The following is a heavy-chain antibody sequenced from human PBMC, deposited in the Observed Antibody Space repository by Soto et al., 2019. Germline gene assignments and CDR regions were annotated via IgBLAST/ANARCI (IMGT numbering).Heavy chain of an antibody. V-gene: IGHV1-8*01. CDR2: MNPNSGNT. CDR3: ARALEYQLLGLSVIYYYYYMDV. CDR1: GYTFTSYD. J-gene: IGHJ6*03. Sequence: ASVKVSCKASGYTFTSYDINWVRQATGQGLEWMGWMNPNSGNTGYAQKFQGRVTMTRNTSISTAYMELSSLRSEDTAVYYCARALEYQLLGLSVIYYYYYMDVWGKGTTVTVSS. D-gene: IGHD2-2*01.